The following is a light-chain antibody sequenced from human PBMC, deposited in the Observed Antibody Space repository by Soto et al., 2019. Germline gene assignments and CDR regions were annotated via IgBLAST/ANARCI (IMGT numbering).Light chain of an antibody. Sequence: QSALTQPPSVSGSPGQSITISCTGTSSDVGGYNYVSWYQQHPGKAPKLMIYEVSNRPSGVSNRFSGSKSGNTASLTISGLQAVDEADYYCTSYTSSSLEVFGTGTKVTV. CDR1: SSDVGGYNY. J-gene: IGLJ1*01. CDR2: EVS. V-gene: IGLV2-14*01. CDR3: TSYTSSSLEV.